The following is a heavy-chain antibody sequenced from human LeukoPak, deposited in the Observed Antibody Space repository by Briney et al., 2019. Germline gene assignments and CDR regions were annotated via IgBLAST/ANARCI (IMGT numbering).Heavy chain of an antibody. CDR1: GGTFSSYA. CDR2: IIPIFGTA. CDR3: ARSEYSYPQAHFDY. D-gene: IGHD5-18*01. J-gene: IGHJ4*02. V-gene: IGHV1-69*05. Sequence: ASVKVSCKASGGTFSSYAISWVRQAPGQGLEWMGRIIPIFGTANYAQKFQSRVTITTDESTSTAYMELSSLRSEDTAVYYCARSEYSYPQAHFDYWGQGTLVTVSS.